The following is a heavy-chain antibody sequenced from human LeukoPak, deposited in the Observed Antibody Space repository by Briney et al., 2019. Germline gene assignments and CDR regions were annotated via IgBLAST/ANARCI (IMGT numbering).Heavy chain of an antibody. CDR3: ARGLRYSSSWYRP. V-gene: IGHV4-34*01. D-gene: IGHD6-13*01. Sequence: SETLSLTCAVYGGSFSGYYWSWIRQPPGKGLEWIGENNHSGSTNYNPSLKSRVTISVDTSKNQFSLKLSSVTAADTAVYYCARGLRYSSSWYRPWGQGTLVTVSS. J-gene: IGHJ5*02. CDR1: GGSFSGYY. CDR2: NNHSGST.